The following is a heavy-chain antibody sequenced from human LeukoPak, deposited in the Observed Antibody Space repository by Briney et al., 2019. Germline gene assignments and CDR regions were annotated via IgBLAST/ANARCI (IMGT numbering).Heavy chain of an antibody. CDR2: IYSGGST. CDR3: ATDDYGDYGIDY. V-gene: IGHV3-53*01. Sequence: GGSLRLSCAASGFTVSSNYMSWVRQAPGKGLEWVSVIYSGGSTYYADSVKGRFTISRDNAKNTLYLQMNSLRAEDTAVYYCATDDYGDYGIDYWGQGTLVTVSS. CDR1: GFTVSSNY. D-gene: IGHD4-17*01. J-gene: IGHJ4*02.